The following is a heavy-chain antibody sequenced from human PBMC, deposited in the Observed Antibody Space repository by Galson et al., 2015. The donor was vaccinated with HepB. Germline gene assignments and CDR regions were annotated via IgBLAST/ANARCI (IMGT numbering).Heavy chain of an antibody. V-gene: IGHV3-23*01. J-gene: IGHJ4*02. CDR2: ISGRGGGT. Sequence: SLRLSCAASGFTFDDYAMHWVRQAPGKGLEWVSGISGRGGGTYYADSVKGRFTISRDNSENTLYLQMNSLRAEDTAVYYCAKDPRGSAWFNPDYWGQGTLVTVSS. D-gene: IGHD6-19*01. CDR3: AKDPRGSAWFNPDY. CDR1: GFTFDDYA.